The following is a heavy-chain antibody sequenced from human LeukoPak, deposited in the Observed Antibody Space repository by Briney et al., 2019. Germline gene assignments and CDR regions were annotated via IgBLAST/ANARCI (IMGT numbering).Heavy chain of an antibody. D-gene: IGHD3-10*01. V-gene: IGHV4-39*01. CDR1: GGSISSSNYY. CDR3: ARRSNYGSGRADY. Sequence: SETLSLTCTVSGGSISSSNYYWGWIRQPPGKGLEWIGNIYYSGTTYYSPSLVSRVTISVDTSRNQFSLKLSSVTAADTAMYYCARRSNYGSGRADYWGQGILVTVSS. J-gene: IGHJ4*02. CDR2: IYYSGTT.